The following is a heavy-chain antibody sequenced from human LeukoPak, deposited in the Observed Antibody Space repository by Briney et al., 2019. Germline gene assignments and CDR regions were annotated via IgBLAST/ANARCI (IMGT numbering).Heavy chain of an antibody. V-gene: IGHV4-61*02. D-gene: IGHD2-2*03. CDR3: ARDVGYCSSTSCYYYYYGMDV. CDR2: IYTSGST. CDR1: GGSISSGSYY. Sequence: SETLSLTCTVSGGSISSGSYYWSWIRQPAGKGLEWIGRIYTSGSTNYNPSLKSRVTISADTSKNQFSLKLSSVTAADTAVYYCARDVGYCSSTSCYYYYYGMDVWGKGTTVTVSS. J-gene: IGHJ6*04.